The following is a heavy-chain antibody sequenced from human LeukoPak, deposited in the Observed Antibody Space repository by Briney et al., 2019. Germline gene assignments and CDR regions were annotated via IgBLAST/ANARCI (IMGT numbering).Heavy chain of an antibody. V-gene: IGHV3-48*04. CDR3: ARDGYSSGWEVE. J-gene: IGHJ4*02. D-gene: IGHD6-19*01. Sequence: GGSLRLSCAASRFTFSSYNMNWVRQAPGKGLEWVSYISTRSSTMYYADSVKGRFTISRDNAKNSLYLQMNSLRAEDTAVYYCARDGYSSGWEVEWGQGNLVTVSS. CDR1: RFTFSSYN. CDR2: ISTRSSTM.